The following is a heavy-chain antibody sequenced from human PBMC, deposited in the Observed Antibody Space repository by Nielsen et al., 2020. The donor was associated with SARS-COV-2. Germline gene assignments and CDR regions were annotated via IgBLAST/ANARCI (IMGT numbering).Heavy chain of an antibody. J-gene: IGHJ5*02. Sequence: GGSLRLSCAASGFSFSSYGMHWVRQAPGKGLEWVAVIWYDGSNKYYADSMKGRFTISRDNSKNTLYLQMNSLRAEDTAVYYCARDRGDYGDWNWFDPWGQGTLVTVSS. CDR2: IWYDGSNK. CDR1: GFSFSSYG. V-gene: IGHV3-33*08. D-gene: IGHD4-17*01. CDR3: ARDRGDYGDWNWFDP.